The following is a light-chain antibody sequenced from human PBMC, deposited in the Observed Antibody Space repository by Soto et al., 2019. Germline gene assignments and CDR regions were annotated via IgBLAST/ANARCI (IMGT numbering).Light chain of an antibody. J-gene: IGKJ4*01. CDR1: QSVSSY. CDR3: QQRSNWPPLT. V-gene: IGKV3-11*01. CDR2: DAS. Sequence: EILLTQSPATLSLSPGERATLSCRASQSVSSYLAWYQQKPGQAPRLLIYDASNRATGIPARFSGSGSGTAFTLTISSLEPEDFAVYYCQQRSNWPPLTFCGGTKVEIK.